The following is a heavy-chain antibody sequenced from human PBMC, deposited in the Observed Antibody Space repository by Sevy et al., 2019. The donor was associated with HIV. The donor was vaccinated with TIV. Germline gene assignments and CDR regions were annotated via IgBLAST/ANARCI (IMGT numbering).Heavy chain of an antibody. CDR2: VHAGNGHT. CDR3: ARGKGGIFAVVTGQFDY. Sequence: ASVKVSCKASGYTFSNNAIHWVRQAPGQRLEWMGWVHAGNGHTKFSGKFQDRVTISRDTSATTVSMDLTSLTSEDTAIYSCARGKGGIFAVVTGQFDYWGQGTLVTVSS. CDR1: GYTFSNNA. D-gene: IGHD3-3*01. J-gene: IGHJ4*02. V-gene: IGHV1-3*01.